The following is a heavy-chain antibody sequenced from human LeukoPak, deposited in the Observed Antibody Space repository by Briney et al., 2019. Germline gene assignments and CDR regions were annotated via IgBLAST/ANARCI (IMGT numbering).Heavy chain of an antibody. CDR3: TTDERHGILTAYGFDY. J-gene: IGHJ4*02. CDR1: GFTFSNVW. D-gene: IGHD3-9*01. CDR2: IKSKTDGGAT. V-gene: IGHV3-15*01. Sequence: PGGSLRLSCAASGFTFSNVWMNWVRQAPGKGLEWVGRIKSKTDGGATDYAAPVKGRFTISRDDPKSTLYLQMNSLTTEDTAVYYCTTDERHGILTAYGFDYWGQGTLVTVSS.